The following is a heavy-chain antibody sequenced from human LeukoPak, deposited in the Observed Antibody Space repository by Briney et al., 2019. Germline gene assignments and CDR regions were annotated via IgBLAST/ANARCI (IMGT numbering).Heavy chain of an antibody. D-gene: IGHD1-1*01. Sequence: ASVNVSCKASGYTFTSYGISWVRQAPGQGIEWMGWISAYNGNTNYAQKLQGRVTMTTDTSTSTTYMELRSLRSDDKAVYYYSAAPRVWNVDYWGQGTLVTVSS. CDR2: ISAYNGNT. CDR3: SAAPRVWNVDY. J-gene: IGHJ4*02. V-gene: IGHV1-18*01. CDR1: GYTFTSYG.